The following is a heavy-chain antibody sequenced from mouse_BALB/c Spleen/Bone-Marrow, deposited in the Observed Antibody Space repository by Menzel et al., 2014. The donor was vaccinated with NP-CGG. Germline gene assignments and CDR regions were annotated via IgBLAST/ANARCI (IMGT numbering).Heavy chain of an antibody. V-gene: IGHV5-17*02. CDR1: GFTFSSFG. D-gene: IGHD4-1*01. J-gene: IGHJ2*01. Sequence: EVQLVESGGGLVQPGGSRKLSCAASGFTFSSFGMHWVRQAPEKGLEWVAYISSGSSPIFYADTVKGRFTISRDNPKNTLFQQMTSLRSEDTAMYYCTRGGNWEDFDYWGQGTTLTVSS. CDR3: TRGGNWEDFDY. CDR2: ISSGSSPI.